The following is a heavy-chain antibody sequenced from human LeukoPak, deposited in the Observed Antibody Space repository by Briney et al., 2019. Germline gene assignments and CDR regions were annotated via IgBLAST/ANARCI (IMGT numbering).Heavy chain of an antibody. Sequence: ASVKVSCKTSGYTFTSYDINWVRQATGQGLEWMGWMNPNSGNTGYAQKFQGRVTMTRNTSTSTAYMELSSLRSEDTAVYYCVRDGGVWFGELKRRSSGYWGQGTLVTVSS. CDR2: MNPNSGNT. D-gene: IGHD3-10*01. CDR3: VRDGGVWFGELKRRSSGY. CDR1: GYTFTSYD. J-gene: IGHJ4*02. V-gene: IGHV1-8*01.